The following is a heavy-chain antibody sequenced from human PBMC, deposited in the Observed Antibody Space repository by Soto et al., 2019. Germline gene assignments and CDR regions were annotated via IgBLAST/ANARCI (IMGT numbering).Heavy chain of an antibody. CDR2: IIPIFGTT. CDR3: ARDLGSGYDPGDY. V-gene: IGHV1-69*14. J-gene: IGHJ4*02. CDR1: GDIFSGYS. Sequence: QAQLVQSGAEVKKPGSSVKVSCKTSGDIFSGYSISWVRQAPGQGLEWMGGIIPIFGTTNYAQRFHGRVTITADKSTSTVYMVLYSLKSEDTAVYYCARDLGSGYDPGDYWGQGTLVTVSS. D-gene: IGHD5-12*01.